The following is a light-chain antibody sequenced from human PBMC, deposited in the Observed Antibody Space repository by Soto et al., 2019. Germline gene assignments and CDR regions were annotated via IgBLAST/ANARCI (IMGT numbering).Light chain of an antibody. J-gene: IGKJ2*01. Sequence: DIVMTQSPDSLAVSLGERAAINCKSSQSILFTSNNNNYLAWYQQKPGQPPKLLIYWASTRESGVPDRFSGSGSGTDFTLTICSLQAEDVAVYYCQQYYTTPPYTFGQGTKVEIK. V-gene: IGKV4-1*01. CDR2: WAS. CDR1: QSILFTSNNNNY. CDR3: QQYYTTPPYT.